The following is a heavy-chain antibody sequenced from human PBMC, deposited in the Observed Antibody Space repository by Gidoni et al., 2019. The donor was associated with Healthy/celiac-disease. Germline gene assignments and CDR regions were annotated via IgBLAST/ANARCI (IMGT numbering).Heavy chain of an antibody. J-gene: IGHJ5*02. CDR3: ARDPPGNSDGWFDP. CDR1: GFTFRSYS. V-gene: IGHV3-21*01. D-gene: IGHD1-26*01. CDR2: ISSSSSYI. Sequence: EVQLVESGGGLVKPGGSLRLSCAASGFTFRSYSMNWVRQAPGKGLEWVSSISSSSSYIYYADSVKGRFTISRDNAKNSLYLQMNSLRAEDTAVYYCARDPPGNSDGWFDPWGQGTLVTVSS.